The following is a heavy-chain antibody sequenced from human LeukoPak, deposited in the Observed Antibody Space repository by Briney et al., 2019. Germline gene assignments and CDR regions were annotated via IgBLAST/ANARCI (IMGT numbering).Heavy chain of an antibody. CDR3: AKEFRFYGGRNDFDY. V-gene: IGHV3-30*18. D-gene: IGHD4-23*01. Sequence: GGSLRLSCVASGLTFSNYGMHWVRQAPGKGLEWVAAISYDGRNKHYADSVKGRFTISRDESKNTLYLQMNSLRAEDTAVYYCAKEFRFYGGRNDFDYWGQGTLVTVSS. CDR2: ISYDGRNK. CDR1: GLTFSNYG. J-gene: IGHJ4*02.